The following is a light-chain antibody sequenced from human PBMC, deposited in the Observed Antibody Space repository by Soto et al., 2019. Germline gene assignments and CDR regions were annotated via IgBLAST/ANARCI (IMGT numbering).Light chain of an antibody. V-gene: IGKV3-20*01. CDR3: HQYGSSPT. J-gene: IGKJ1*01. Sequence: EIVLTQSPGTLSLSPGERATLSCRASQSVSSSYLAWYQQKPGQAPRLLIYCASSRATGIPDRFSGSGSGTDFTLTISRLEPEDFAVYYCHQYGSSPTFGQGTKVEIK. CDR1: QSVSSSY. CDR2: CAS.